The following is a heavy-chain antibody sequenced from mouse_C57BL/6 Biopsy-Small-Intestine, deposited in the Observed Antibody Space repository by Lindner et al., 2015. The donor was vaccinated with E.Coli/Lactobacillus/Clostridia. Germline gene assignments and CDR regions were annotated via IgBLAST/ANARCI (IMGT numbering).Heavy chain of an antibody. CDR2: SSLSLIC. J-gene: IGHJ3*01. CDR3: ARGSSSSLDAAFDI. D-gene: IGHD6-2*01. V-gene: IGHV1-74*01. CDR1: EDSFNMYT. Sequence: SVKVSCKASEDSFNMYTFNWVRQAPGQGLDVGWEGSSLSLICQTTQQRFQGRVTITADKLTTTAYMELSSLRSDDSALYYCARGSSSSLDAAFDIWGQGTMVTVSS.